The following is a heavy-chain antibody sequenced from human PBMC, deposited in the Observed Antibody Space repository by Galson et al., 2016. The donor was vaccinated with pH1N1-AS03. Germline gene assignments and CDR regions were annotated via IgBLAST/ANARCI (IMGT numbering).Heavy chain of an antibody. J-gene: IGHJ4*02. CDR1: GYTFTKYW. Sequence: QSGAEVKKPGESLKISCKGSGYTFTKYWIGWVRQMPGKGLEWMGIIFPGDSDTRYRPSFQGQVTISADKSISTAYLQLNSLKASDTAMDYCARRACGDYVSCVDDWGQGTLVTVSA. CDR2: IFPGDSDT. V-gene: IGHV5-51*01. D-gene: IGHD4-17*01. CDR3: ARRACGDYVSCVDD.